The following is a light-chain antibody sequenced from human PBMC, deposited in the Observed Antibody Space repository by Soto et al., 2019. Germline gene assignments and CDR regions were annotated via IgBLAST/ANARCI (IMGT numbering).Light chain of an antibody. CDR1: SSDVGGYNC. CDR2: DVS. Sequence: QSALTQPRSVSGSPGQSVTISCTGTSSDVGGYNCVSWYQQHPGKATKLMIYDVSKRPSGVPDRFPGSKSGNTASLTISGLQAEDEADYYCCSYAGSYTLVVFGTGTKVTVL. J-gene: IGLJ1*01. CDR3: CSYAGSYTLVV. V-gene: IGLV2-11*01.